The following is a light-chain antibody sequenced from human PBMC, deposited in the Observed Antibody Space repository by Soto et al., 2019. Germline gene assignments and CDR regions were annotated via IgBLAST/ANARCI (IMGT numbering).Light chain of an antibody. J-gene: IGKJ5*01. CDR2: GAS. CDR1: QSVSSKF. V-gene: IGKV3-20*01. CDR3: QQYGSSPIT. Sequence: EIVMTQSPATLSVSPGERATLSCRGGQSVSSKFLAWYHQKPGQAPRLLIYGASSRATGIPDRFSGSGSGTDFTLTISRLEPEDFAVFFCQQYGSSPITFGQGTRLEI.